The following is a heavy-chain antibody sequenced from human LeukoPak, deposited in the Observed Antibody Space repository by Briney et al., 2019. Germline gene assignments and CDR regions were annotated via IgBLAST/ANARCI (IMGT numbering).Heavy chain of an antibody. V-gene: IGHV2-70*11. J-gene: IGHJ4*02. CDR2: IDWDDDK. Sequence: SGPTLVNPTQTLTLTCTFSGFSLSTSGMCVSWIRQPPGKALEWLARIDWDDDKYYSTSLKTRLTISKDTSKNQVVLTMTNMDPVDTATYYCARINHYYGSGSYYNSFDYWGQGTLVTVSS. D-gene: IGHD3-10*01. CDR1: GFSLSTSGMC. CDR3: ARINHYYGSGSYYNSFDY.